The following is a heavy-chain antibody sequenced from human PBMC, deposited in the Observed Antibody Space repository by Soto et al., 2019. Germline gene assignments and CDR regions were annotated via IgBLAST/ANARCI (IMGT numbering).Heavy chain of an antibody. CDR1: GYTFTSYA. CDR3: ARSGPPAGY. CDR2: ISAYNGNT. J-gene: IGHJ4*02. V-gene: IGHV1-18*01. Sequence: QVQLVQSGAEVKKPGASVKVSCKASGYTFTSYAISWVLQAPGQGREWMGGISAYNGNTNYAQKLQGRVTMTTDTSTTPAYMEMRSLRSADTAVYYCARSGPPAGYWGQGTLVTVSS. D-gene: IGHD3-10*01.